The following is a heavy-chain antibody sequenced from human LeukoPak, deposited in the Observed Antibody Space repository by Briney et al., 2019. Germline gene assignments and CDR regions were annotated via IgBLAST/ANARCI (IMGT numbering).Heavy chain of an antibody. V-gene: IGHV3-30*04. Sequence: GGSLRLSCAASGFTFSSYAMHWVRQAPGKGLEWVAVISYDGSNKYYADSVKGRFTISRDNSKNTLYLQMNSLRAEDTAVYYCARLYTIFGAFDYWGQGTLVTVSS. J-gene: IGHJ4*02. CDR1: GFTFSSYA. CDR2: ISYDGSNK. CDR3: ARLYTIFGAFDY. D-gene: IGHD3-3*01.